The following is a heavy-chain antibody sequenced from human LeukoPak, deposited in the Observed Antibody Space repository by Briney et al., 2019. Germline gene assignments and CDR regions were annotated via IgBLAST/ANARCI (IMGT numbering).Heavy chain of an antibody. V-gene: IGHV5-51*01. J-gene: IGHJ4*02. CDR2: IYPGDSDS. D-gene: IGHD3-10*01. CDR3: AVMVREAYFDY. CDR1: GYRFTNYW. Sequence: GASLQISCKGSGYRFTNYWIGWVRQLPGKGLEWMGIIYPGDSDSRYSPSFQGQVTISVDKSISTASLQWSSLKASDTAMYYCAVMVREAYFDYWGQGTLVTVSS.